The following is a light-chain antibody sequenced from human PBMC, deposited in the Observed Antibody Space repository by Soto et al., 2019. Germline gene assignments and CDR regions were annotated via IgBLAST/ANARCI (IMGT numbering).Light chain of an antibody. V-gene: IGKV3-20*01. CDR2: GAS. J-gene: IGKJ1*01. CDR3: QQYASSVT. Sequence: EILLTQSPDSLSLSPGDRATLSCRASQSFSSTFFAWYQQKPGQAPRLLIYGASSRATGIPDRFSGSESGTDFTLIISRLEPEDFAVYYCQQYASSVTFGQGTKVEIK. CDR1: QSFSSTF.